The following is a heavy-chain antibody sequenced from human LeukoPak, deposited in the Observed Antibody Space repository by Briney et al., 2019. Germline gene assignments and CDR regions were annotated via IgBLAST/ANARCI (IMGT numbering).Heavy chain of an antibody. CDR3: ARTPGSFDI. CDR2: IYYSGST. V-gene: IGHV4-59*01. J-gene: IGHJ3*02. D-gene: IGHD6-25*01. CDR1: AGSITSYY. Sequence: SETLSLTCTVSAGSITSYYWSWIRQPPGKGLEWIGYIYYSGSTHYNPSLTSRVTISVDTSKNRISLKLSSVTAADTAVYYCARTPGSFDIWGQGTMVTVSS.